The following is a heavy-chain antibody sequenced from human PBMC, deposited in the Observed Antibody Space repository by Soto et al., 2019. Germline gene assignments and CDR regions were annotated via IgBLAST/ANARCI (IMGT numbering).Heavy chain of an antibody. V-gene: IGHV1-2*04. CDR1: GYTFTGYY. CDR3: ARAGKSSSLSGYYYGMGV. D-gene: IGHD6-6*01. CDR2: INPNSGGT. J-gene: IGHJ6*02. Sequence: GASVKLSCKSSGYTFTGYYMHWVRQAPGQGLEWMGWINPNSGGTNYAQKFQGWVTMTRDTSISTAYMELSRLRSDDTAVYYCARAGKSSSLSGYYYGMGVWGQGTTVTVSS.